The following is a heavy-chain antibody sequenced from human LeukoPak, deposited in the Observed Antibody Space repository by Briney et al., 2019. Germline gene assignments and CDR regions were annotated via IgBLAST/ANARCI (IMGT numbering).Heavy chain of an antibody. CDR3: ARGLLELTSYNWFDP. J-gene: IGHJ5*02. CDR1: GYTFTGYY. V-gene: IGHV1-2*02. Sequence: ASVEVSCKASGYTFTGYYMHWVRQAPGQGLEWMGWINPNSGGTNYAQKFQGRVAMTRDTSISTAYMELSRLRSDDTAVYYCARGLLELTSYNWFDPWGQGTLVTVSS. D-gene: IGHD1-7*01. CDR2: INPNSGGT.